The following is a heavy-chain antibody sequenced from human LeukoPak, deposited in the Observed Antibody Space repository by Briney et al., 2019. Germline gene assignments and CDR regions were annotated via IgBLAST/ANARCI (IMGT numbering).Heavy chain of an antibody. CDR1: GATVSIDY. CDR2: IHHSGSS. CDR3: ARENGDYALDY. Sequence: TSETLSLTCTVSGATVSIDYWTWIRQPPGKGLEWVGSIHHSGSSKYNSSLNNRVTISLDRSKNQFSLSLTSVTVADTAVYYCARENGDYALDYWGQGTLVTVSS. J-gene: IGHJ4*02. V-gene: IGHV4-59*02. D-gene: IGHD4-17*01.